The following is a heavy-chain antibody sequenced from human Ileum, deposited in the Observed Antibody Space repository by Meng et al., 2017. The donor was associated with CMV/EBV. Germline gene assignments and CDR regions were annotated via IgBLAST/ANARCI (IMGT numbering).Heavy chain of an antibody. CDR3: AKDLGSRGIGATNEY. V-gene: IGHV3-23*03. D-gene: IGHD6-13*01. CDR1: GFTFSNYA. Sequence: SGFTFSNYALSWVRQAPGKGLEWVSLIYSGGSNTYYADSVKGRFTISRDDSKNTLYLQINTLRAEDTAMYYCAKDLGSRGIGATNEYWGQGTLVTVSS. CDR2: IYSGGSNT. J-gene: IGHJ4*02.